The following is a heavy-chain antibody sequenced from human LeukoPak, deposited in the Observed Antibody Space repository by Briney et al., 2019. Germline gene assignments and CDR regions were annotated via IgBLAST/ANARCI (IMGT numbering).Heavy chain of an antibody. Sequence: PGGSLRLSCAASGFTFSSYEMNWVRQAPGKGLEWVSYISSSGSTIYYADSVKGRFTISRDNAKNSLYLQMNSLRAEDTAVYYCARDREPDAFDIWGQGTMVTVSS. CDR3: ARDREPDAFDI. J-gene: IGHJ3*02. CDR2: ISSSGSTI. V-gene: IGHV3-48*03. D-gene: IGHD1-26*01. CDR1: GFTFSSYE.